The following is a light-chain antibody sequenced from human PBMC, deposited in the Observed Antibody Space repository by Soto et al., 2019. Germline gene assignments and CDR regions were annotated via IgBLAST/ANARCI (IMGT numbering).Light chain of an antibody. CDR2: WAS. CDR1: QSVLYSSNNKNY. CDR3: QHYYSTPYT. V-gene: IGKV4-1*01. J-gene: IGKJ2*01. Sequence: DIVMTQSPDSLAVSLGERATINCQSSQSVLYSSNNKNYLAWYQQKPGQPPKLLIYWASTRESGVPDRFSGSGSGTDFTLTISSLQAEDVAVYYCQHYYSTPYTFGQGTKLEIK.